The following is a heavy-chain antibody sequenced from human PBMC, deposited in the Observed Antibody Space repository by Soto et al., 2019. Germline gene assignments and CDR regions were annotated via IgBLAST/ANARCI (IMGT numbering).Heavy chain of an antibody. CDR1: GGSITSGGYY. V-gene: IGHV4-31*03. Sequence: QVQLQESGPGLVKPSQTLSLTCTVSGGSITSGGYYWGWIRLHPGRGLEWIGYIYNTGSTNYNPSLKSRVTISVGTSKNQFPLKLSSVAAAGPAGYFCARGRAGFFWSCRRDHWFDPWGQGTLVTGSS. J-gene: IGHJ5*02. D-gene: IGHD3-3*01. CDR3: ARGRAGFFWSCRRDHWFDP. CDR2: IYNTGST.